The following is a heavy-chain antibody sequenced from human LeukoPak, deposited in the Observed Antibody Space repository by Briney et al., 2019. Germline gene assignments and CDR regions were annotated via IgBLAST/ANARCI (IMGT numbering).Heavy chain of an antibody. CDR2: IYYSGST. J-gene: IGHJ4*02. Sequence: PSETLSLTCTVSGGSISSSSYYWGWIRQPPGKGLEWIGSIYYSGSTYYNPSLKSRVTISVDTSKNQFSLKLSSVTAADTDVYYCARHPSYDFWSGYSFHPYFDYWGQGTLVTVSS. V-gene: IGHV4-39*01. CDR1: GGSISSSSYY. CDR3: ARHPSYDFWSGYSFHPYFDY. D-gene: IGHD3-3*01.